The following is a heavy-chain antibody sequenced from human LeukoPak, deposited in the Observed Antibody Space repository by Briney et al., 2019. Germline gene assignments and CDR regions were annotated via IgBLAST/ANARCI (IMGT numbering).Heavy chain of an antibody. CDR3: AKDLRLSVGTSPFDY. CDR1: GFTFTTYA. D-gene: IGHD4-23*01. CDR2: FSNSGET. J-gene: IGHJ4*02. Sequence: GGSLRLSCAASGFTFTTYAMAWVRQPPGKGLGWVSAFSNSGETHYADSVKGRFTISRDNSKNTLYLQMNSLRADDTALYYCAKDLRLSVGTSPFDYWGQGTLVTVSS. V-gene: IGHV3-23*01.